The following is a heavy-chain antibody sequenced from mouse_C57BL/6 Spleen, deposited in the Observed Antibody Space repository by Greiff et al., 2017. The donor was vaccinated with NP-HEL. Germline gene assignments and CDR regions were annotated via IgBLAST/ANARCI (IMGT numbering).Heavy chain of an antibody. V-gene: IGHV6-3*01. J-gene: IGHJ1*03. CDR1: GFTFSNYW. CDR3: TGAGNWYFDV. D-gene: IGHD4-1*01. Sequence: EVKLEESGGGLVQPGGSMKLSCVASGFTFSNYWMNWVRQSPEKGLEWVAQIRLKSDNYATHYAESVKGRFTISRDDSKSSVYLQMNNLRAEDTGIYYCTGAGNWYFDVWGTGTTVTVSS. CDR2: IRLKSDNYAT.